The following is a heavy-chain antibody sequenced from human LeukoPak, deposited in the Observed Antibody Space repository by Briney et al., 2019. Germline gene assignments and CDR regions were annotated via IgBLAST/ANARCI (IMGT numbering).Heavy chain of an antibody. CDR3: ARVSLTVAGAFDY. J-gene: IGHJ4*02. CDR1: GYTFTGYY. Sequence: ASVKVSCKASGYTFTGYYMHWVRQAPGQGLEWMGWINPNSGGTNYAQKFQGRVTMTTDTSTSTAYMELRSLRSDDTAVYYCARVSLTVAGAFDYWGQGTLVTVSS. V-gene: IGHV1-2*02. CDR2: INPNSGGT. D-gene: IGHD6-19*01.